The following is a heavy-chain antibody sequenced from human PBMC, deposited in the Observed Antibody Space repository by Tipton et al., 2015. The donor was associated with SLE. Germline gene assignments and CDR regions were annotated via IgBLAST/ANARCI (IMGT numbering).Heavy chain of an antibody. J-gene: IGHJ4*02. CDR1: GFTFSSYG. CDR2: IWYDGSNK. Sequence: SGFTFSSYGMHWVRQAPGKGLEWVAVIWYDGSNKYYADSVKGRFTISRDNSKNTLYLQMNSLRAEDTAVYYCAKGAIRYDSSGYFDYWGQGTLVTVSS. CDR3: AKGAIRYDSSGYFDY. V-gene: IGHV3-33*06. D-gene: IGHD3-22*01.